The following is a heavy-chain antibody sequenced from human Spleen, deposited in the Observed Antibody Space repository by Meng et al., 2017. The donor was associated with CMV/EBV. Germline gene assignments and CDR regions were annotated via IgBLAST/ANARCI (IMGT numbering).Heavy chain of an antibody. Sequence: GESLKISCAASGFTFSSYEMNWVRQAPGKGLEWVAFIKYDGSNKYYVDSVKGRFTISRDNSKNTMYLQMNSLGPEDTAVYYCAKDTLAGVWQYYGMDVWGQGTTVTVSS. CDR2: IKYDGSNK. CDR1: GFTFSSYE. V-gene: IGHV3-30*02. D-gene: IGHD2-8*01. J-gene: IGHJ6*02. CDR3: AKDTLAGVWQYYGMDV.